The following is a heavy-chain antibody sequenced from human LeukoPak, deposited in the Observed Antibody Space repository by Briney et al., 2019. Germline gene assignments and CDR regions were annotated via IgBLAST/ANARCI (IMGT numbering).Heavy chain of an antibody. V-gene: IGHV1-69*05. CDR3: AREGVGADFWSGHTGY. J-gene: IGHJ4*02. CDR2: IIPIFGTA. CDR1: GGTFSSYA. D-gene: IGHD3-3*01. Sequence: ASVKVSCKASGGTFSSYAISWVRQAPGQGLEWMGGIIPIFGTANYAQKFQGRVTMTRDTSISTAYMELSRLRSDDTAVYYCAREGVGADFWSGHTGYWGQGTLVTVSS.